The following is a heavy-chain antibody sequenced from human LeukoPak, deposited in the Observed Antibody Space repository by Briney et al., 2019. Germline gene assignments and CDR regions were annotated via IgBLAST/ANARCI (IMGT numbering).Heavy chain of an antibody. CDR3: ARVRWEEAYYFDY. Sequence: ASVKVSCKASGYTFTSYAIHWVRQAPGQRLEWMGWISAGNGNTKYSQNFQGRVTFISNTSATTAFMELSSLRSEDTAVYYCARVRWEEAYYFDYWGQGTLVTVSS. CDR1: GYTFTSYA. J-gene: IGHJ4*02. V-gene: IGHV1-3*01. D-gene: IGHD1-26*01. CDR2: ISAGNGNT.